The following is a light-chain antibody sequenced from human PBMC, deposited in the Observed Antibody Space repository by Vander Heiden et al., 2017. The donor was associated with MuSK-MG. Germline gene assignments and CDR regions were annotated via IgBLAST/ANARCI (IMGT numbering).Light chain of an antibody. CDR1: QGISQGNARA. V-gene: IGKV1-13*02. CDR2: DAS. CDR3: QQDLISPIT. J-gene: IGKJ4*01. Sequence: IQLTQSPSSLSSSVGDRATISCRASQGISQGNARALAWYQQKPGKAPNLLIYDASSWETGVPSRVSGSGSGTDFTLTISSLQPEDFATYYCQQDLISPITFGGGTKVDI.